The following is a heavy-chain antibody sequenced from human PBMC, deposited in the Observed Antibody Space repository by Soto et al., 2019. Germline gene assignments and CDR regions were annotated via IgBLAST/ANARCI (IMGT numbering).Heavy chain of an antibody. V-gene: IGHV3-23*01. J-gene: IGHJ4*02. D-gene: IGHD3-22*01. CDR1: GFTFSSYA. Sequence: GGSLRLSCAASGFTFSSYAMSWVRQAPGKGLDLVSAISGSGVSTYYADSVKGRFTISRDNSKNTLYLQMNSLRAEDTAVYYCAKSPGMYYYDSSGYYHYDYWGQGTLVTVSS. CDR3: AKSPGMYYYDSSGYYHYDY. CDR2: ISGSGVST.